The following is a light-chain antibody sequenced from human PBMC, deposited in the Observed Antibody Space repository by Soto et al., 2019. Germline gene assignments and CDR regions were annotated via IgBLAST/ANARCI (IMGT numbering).Light chain of an antibody. CDR3: QQSHSSPYT. CDR2: AAS. CDR1: RSINIY. Sequence: EIQMTRSPSSLSASVGDRVTITCRASRSINIYLNWYQQNPGKAPKLLIYAASNLQSGVPSRFSGDGVGTHFTLTISSLQPEDFATYHCQQSHSSPYTFGQGTRLEIK. J-gene: IGKJ5*01. V-gene: IGKV1-39*01.